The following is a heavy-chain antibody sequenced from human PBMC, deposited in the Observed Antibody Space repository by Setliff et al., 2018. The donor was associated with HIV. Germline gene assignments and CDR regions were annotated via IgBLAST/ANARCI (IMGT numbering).Heavy chain of an antibody. Sequence: PSETLSLTCSVSGGSIGGYSWGWIRQSPGKGLEWIGYIYPSTSANYNPSLKSRVRILLDTSKNSLYLQMNNLRAEDTALYYCAREYSSLSLHCDYWGQGTLVTVSS. CDR3: AREYSSLSLHCDY. D-gene: IGHD4-4*01. CDR1: GGSIGGYS. V-gene: IGHV4-59*12. CDR2: IYPSTSA. J-gene: IGHJ4*02.